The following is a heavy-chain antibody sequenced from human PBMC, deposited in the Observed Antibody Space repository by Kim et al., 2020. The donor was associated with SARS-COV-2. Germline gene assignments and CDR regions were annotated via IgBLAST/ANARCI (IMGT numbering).Heavy chain of an antibody. CDR3: ARGPTYYYDSSGYSTAGRFDY. V-gene: IGHV1-8*01. Sequence: ASVKVSCKASGYTFTSYDINWVRQATGQGLEWMGWMNPNSGNTGYAQKFQGRVTMTRNTSISTAYMELSSLRSEDTAVYYCARGPTYYYDSSGYSTAGRFDYWGQGTLVTVSS. D-gene: IGHD3-22*01. CDR2: MNPNSGNT. CDR1: GYTFTSYD. J-gene: IGHJ4*02.